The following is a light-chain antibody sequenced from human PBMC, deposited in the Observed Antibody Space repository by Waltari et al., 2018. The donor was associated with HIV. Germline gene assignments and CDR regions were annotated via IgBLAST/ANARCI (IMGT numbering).Light chain of an antibody. V-gene: IGLV3-1*01. J-gene: IGLJ2*01. CDR2: QDS. CDR3: QAWDSSTVV. Sequence: SYELTPPPSVSVSPGQTATTTCPRDNLRDSYARWYQQKPGQSPVLVIYQDSKRPSGIPERFSGSNSGNTATLTISGTQAMDEADYYCQAWDSSTVVFGGGTKLTVL. CDR1: NLRDSY.